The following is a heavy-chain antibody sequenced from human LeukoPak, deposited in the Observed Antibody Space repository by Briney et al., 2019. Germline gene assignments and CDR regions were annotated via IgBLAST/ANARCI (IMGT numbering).Heavy chain of an antibody. CDR3: ASDQMVRGVN. CDR2: INHSGST. V-gene: IGHV4-34*01. Sequence: PSETLSLTCAVYGGSFSGYYWSWIRQPPGKGLEWIGEINHSGSTNYNPSLKSRVTISVDTSKNQFSLKLSSVTAADTAVYYCASDQMVRGVNWGQGTLVTVSS. D-gene: IGHD3-10*01. J-gene: IGHJ4*02. CDR1: GGSFSGYY.